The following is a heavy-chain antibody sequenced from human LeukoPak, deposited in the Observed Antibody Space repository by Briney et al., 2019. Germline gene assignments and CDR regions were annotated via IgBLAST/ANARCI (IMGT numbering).Heavy chain of an antibody. V-gene: IGHV4-39*01. D-gene: IGHD2-2*01. CDR2: IYYSGST. J-gene: IGHJ4*02. Sequence: PSETLSLTCTVSGGSISSSSYYWGWIRQPPGKGLQWIGSIYYSGSTYYNPSLKSRVTISVDTSKNQFSLKLSSVTAADTAVYYCAKGYCSSTSCAAWYFDYWGQGTLVTVSS. CDR1: GGSISSSSYY. CDR3: AKGYCSSTSCAAWYFDY.